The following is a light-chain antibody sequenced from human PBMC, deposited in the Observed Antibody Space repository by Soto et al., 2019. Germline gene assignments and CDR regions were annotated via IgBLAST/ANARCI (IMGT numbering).Light chain of an antibody. Sequence: EIVLTQSPGTLSLSPVERATLSCSSSQSLTNSFIAWYQQKPGQAPRLLIYDTSSRATGIPARFSGSGSGTEFTLTISSLQSEDFAVYYCHQYNNWPRTFGQGTKVDIK. V-gene: IGKV3D-15*01. CDR1: QSLTNS. CDR3: HQYNNWPRT. CDR2: DTS. J-gene: IGKJ1*01.